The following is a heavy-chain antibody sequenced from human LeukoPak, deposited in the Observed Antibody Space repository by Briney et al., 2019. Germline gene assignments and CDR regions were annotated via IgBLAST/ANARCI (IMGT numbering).Heavy chain of an antibody. D-gene: IGHD4-23*01. CDR1: GGSITYYF. CDR2: INYSGST. CDR3: ARGGYGGNDY. J-gene: IGHJ4*02. Sequence: SETLSLTCTVSGGSITYYFWSWIRQPPGKGLEWIGYINYSGSTNYNPSLKSRVTIAVDTSKNQFSLKLNSVTAADTAVYYCARGGYGGNDYWGQGTLVTVSS. V-gene: IGHV4-59*01.